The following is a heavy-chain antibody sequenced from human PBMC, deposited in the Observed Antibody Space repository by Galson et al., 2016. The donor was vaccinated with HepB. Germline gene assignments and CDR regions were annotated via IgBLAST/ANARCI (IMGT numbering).Heavy chain of an antibody. D-gene: IGHD2-2*02. CDR2: ISNTGGNI. CDR3: VRGGVYTTPSDY. V-gene: IGHV3-21*01. CDR1: GFTFRSYS. Sequence: SLRLSCAASGFTFRSYSMNWVRQAPGKGLEWVSAISNTGGNIYYADSVKGRFTMSRDNAKNSLYLQMNSLSAEDTARYYCVRGGVYTTPSDYWGQGTLVTVSS. J-gene: IGHJ4*02.